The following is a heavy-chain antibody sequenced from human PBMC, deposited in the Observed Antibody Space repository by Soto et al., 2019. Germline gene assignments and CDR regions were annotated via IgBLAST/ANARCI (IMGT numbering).Heavy chain of an antibody. Sequence: QVQLVESGGGVVQPGRSLRLSCAASGFTFSNYGIHWVRQAPGKGLEWLAVISFDEKTVYYADSVRGRCTLSRDNSQNTVNLQMNGLRGEDSAIYYCAKSSGTFRTAMVTGFDNRGQGTLVTVSS. V-gene: IGHV3-30*18. CDR1: GFTFSNYG. CDR3: AKSSGTFRTAMVTGFDN. D-gene: IGHD5-18*01. CDR2: ISFDEKTV. J-gene: IGHJ4*02.